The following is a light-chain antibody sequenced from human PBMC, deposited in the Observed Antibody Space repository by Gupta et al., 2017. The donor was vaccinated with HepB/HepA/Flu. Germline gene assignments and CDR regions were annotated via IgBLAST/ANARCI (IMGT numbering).Light chain of an antibody. CDR2: DNN. J-gene: IGLJ3*02. V-gene: IGLV1-51*01. Sequence: QSVLTQPPPVSAAPGQKVTISCSGSSSNIGNNYVSWYQQLPGTAPKLLIYDNNKRPSGIPDRFSGSKSGTSATLGITGLQTGDEADYYCGTWDSSLSAWVFGAGTKLTVL. CDR1: SSNIGNNY. CDR3: GTWDSSLSAWV.